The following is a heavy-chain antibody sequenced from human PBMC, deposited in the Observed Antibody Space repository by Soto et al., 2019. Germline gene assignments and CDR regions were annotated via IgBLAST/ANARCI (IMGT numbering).Heavy chain of an antibody. CDR3: AKERHGGSSYRKDFDS. CDR1: GFTFSYYD. V-gene: IGHV3-30*18. D-gene: IGHD1-26*01. CDR2: ISYDGSNK. J-gene: IGHJ4*02. Sequence: GGSLRLSCAVSGFTFSYYDMHWVRQAPGKGLEWVAVISYDGSNKYYADSVKGRFTISRDNSKNTLYLEINGLRVDDTAVYFCAKERHGGSSYRKDFDSWGQGTLVTVSS.